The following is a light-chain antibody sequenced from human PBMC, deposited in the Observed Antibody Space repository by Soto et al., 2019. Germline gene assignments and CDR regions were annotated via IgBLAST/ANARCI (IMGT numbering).Light chain of an antibody. Sequence: IQMPQSPSTLSASVGDRVTITCRASQSISRWLAWYQQKPGKAPQALIYDASSLKSGVPSRFSGNRSGTEFTLTISSLQPDDFATYYCQQYNTYSTFGQGTRLEIK. CDR3: QQYNTYST. J-gene: IGKJ5*01. CDR1: QSISRW. V-gene: IGKV1-5*01. CDR2: DAS.